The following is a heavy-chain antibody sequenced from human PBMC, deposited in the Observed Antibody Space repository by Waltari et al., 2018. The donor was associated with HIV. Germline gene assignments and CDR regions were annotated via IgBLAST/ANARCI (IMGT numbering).Heavy chain of an antibody. Sequence: DVQLVESGGGVVRPGGSLRLSCVGSGFDFRGYWMTLVSQTPGKGLAWVANIKEDGSQKYYEESGKGRFTITRDNAENTVWLEMRNLRVDDAGLYYCARDGGEYWGQGTLLTVSS. CDR1: GFDFRGYW. J-gene: IGHJ4*02. CDR3: ARDGGEY. D-gene: IGHD3-10*01. V-gene: IGHV3-7*01. CDR2: IKEDGSQK.